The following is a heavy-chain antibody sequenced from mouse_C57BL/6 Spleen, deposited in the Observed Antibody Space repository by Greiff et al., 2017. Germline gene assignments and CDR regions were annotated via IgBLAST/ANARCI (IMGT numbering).Heavy chain of an antibody. J-gene: IGHJ4*01. CDR3: ARRRWDGYYGMDY. CDR2: IYPGSGST. D-gene: IGHD1-1*02. V-gene: IGHV1-55*01. Sequence: VQLQQPGAELVKPGASVKLSCKASGYTFTSYWITWVKQRPGQGLEWIGDIYPGSGSTNYNEKFKSKATLTVDTSSSTAYMQRSSLTSEDSAVYYCARRRWDGYYGMDYWGQGTSVTVSS. CDR1: GYTFTSYW.